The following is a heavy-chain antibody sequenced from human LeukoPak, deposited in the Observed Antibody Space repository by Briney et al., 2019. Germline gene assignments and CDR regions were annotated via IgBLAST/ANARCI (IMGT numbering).Heavy chain of an antibody. Sequence: GGSLRLSCAASGFTFSSYAMSWVRQAPGKGREWLSAISGRGGSTYFADSVKHRFTTSSNNSKNTLYLQMNSPRAEETAVYYCANALYGGNSEGTPVDYWGQGTLVTVSS. CDR3: ANALYGGNSEGTPVDY. CDR2: ISGRGGST. V-gene: IGHV3-23*01. J-gene: IGHJ4*02. D-gene: IGHD4-23*01. CDR1: GFTFSSYA.